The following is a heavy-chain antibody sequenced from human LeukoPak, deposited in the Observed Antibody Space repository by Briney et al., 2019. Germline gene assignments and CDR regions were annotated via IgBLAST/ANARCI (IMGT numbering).Heavy chain of an antibody. Sequence: GGSLRLSCAASGFSFSSYWMHWVRQAPGKGLVWVSRIKSDGSTRYADSVKGRFTISRDNAKNTVSLQMNSLRAEDTGVYYCARAPSEIGGYYPEYFRHWGQGTLVTVSP. CDR2: IKSDGST. V-gene: IGHV3-74*01. CDR1: GFSFSSYW. CDR3: ARAPSEIGGYYPEYFRH. J-gene: IGHJ1*01. D-gene: IGHD3-22*01.